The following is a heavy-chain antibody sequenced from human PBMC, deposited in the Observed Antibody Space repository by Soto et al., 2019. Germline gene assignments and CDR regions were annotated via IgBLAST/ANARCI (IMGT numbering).Heavy chain of an antibody. Sequence: QVQLQESGPGLVKPSETLSLTCTVSGGSISSYYWSWIRQPPGKGLEWIGYIYYSGSTNYNPSLKSRVTISVDTSKNQFSLKLSSVTAADTTVYYCAGATGDYAQFLVAFDIWGQGTMVTVSS. CDR2: IYYSGST. D-gene: IGHD4-17*01. V-gene: IGHV4-59*01. CDR3: AGATGDYAQFLVAFDI. CDR1: GGSISSYY. J-gene: IGHJ3*02.